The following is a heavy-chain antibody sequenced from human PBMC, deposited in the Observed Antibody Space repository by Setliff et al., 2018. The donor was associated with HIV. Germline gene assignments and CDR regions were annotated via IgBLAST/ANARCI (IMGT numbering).Heavy chain of an antibody. CDR2: ISDYNSNT. CDR3: ARRADWFDL. Sequence: GASVKVSCKASGYTFTSYGLSWVRRAPGQGLEWMGWISDYNSNTEYAQKLQGRVTMTKDTSTSTAYMELRSLRPDDTAVYFCARRADWFDLWGQGTLVTVSS. J-gene: IGHJ5*02. V-gene: IGHV1-18*01. CDR1: GYTFTSYG.